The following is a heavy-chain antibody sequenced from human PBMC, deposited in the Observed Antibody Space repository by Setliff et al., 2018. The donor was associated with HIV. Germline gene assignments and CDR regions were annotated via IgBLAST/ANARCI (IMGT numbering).Heavy chain of an antibody. CDR2: FHYRGSP. J-gene: IGHJ4*02. D-gene: IGHD3-9*01. Sequence: TSETLSLTCTVSGDSINNYHWSWIRQPPGEGLEFLGFFHYRGSPIYNPSLKSRVNISVDTSKNQFSLNLTSVTAADTAVYYCARHGAYYEFLTYYYPRYSFDFWGQGTLVTVSS. V-gene: IGHV4-59*01. CDR3: ARHGAYYEFLTYYYPRYSFDF. CDR1: GDSINNYH.